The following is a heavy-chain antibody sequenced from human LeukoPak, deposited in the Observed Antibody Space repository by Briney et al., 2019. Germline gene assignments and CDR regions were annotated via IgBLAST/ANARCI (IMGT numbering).Heavy chain of an antibody. CDR1: GYTFTGYY. V-gene: IGHV1-2*02. D-gene: IGHD2-8*01. CDR2: INPNSGGT. Sequence: ASVKVSCKASGYTFTGYYMHWVRQAPGQGLEWMGWINPNSGGTNYAQKFQGRVTMTRDTSISTAYMELSRLRSDDTAVYYCAGECYRVCYYYGMDVWGQGTTVTVSS. CDR3: AGECYRVCYYYGMDV. J-gene: IGHJ6*02.